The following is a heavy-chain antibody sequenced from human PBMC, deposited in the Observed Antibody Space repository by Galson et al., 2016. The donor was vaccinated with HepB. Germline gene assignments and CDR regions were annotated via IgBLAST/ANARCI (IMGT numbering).Heavy chain of an antibody. CDR1: GFTFNSYG. CDR2: ISYDGSDK. J-gene: IGHJ6*02. V-gene: IGHV3-30*18. CDR3: AKDRRYYDSSGYFWEGYYYDGMDV. Sequence: SLRLSCAASGFTFNSYGMHWVRQAPGKGLEWVAVISYDGSDKYYADSVKGRFTISRDNSKNTLYLQMNSLRPEDTAVYYCAKDRRYYDSSGYFWEGYYYDGMDVWGQGTTVTVSS. D-gene: IGHD3-22*01.